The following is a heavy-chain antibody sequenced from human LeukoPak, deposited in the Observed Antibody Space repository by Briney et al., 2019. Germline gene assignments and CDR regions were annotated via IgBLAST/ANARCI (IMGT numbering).Heavy chain of an antibody. D-gene: IGHD6-6*01. V-gene: IGHV3-7*01. J-gene: IGHJ4*02. CDR2: IKHDGSEK. CDR1: GFTFNSYW. Sequence: PGGSLRLSCAISGFTFNSYWMSWVRQAPGKGLEWVANIKHDGSEKYYVDSVKGRFTISRDNAKNSLYLQMNSLRAEGTAVYYYARDSRQLIYWGQGTLVTVSS. CDR3: ARDSRQLIY.